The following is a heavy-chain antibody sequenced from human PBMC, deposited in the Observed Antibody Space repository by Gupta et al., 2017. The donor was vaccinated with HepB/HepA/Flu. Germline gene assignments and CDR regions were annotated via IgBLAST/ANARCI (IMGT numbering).Heavy chain of an antibody. V-gene: IGHV3-13*01. CDR2: IGSAGDT. D-gene: IGHD5-18*01. J-gene: IGHJ6*02. CDR3: ARAGYSYGSDYYGLDV. Sequence: EVQLVESGGDLVQPGGSLRLSCAASGFIFRGYDMHWVRQGTGRGLEWVSSIGSAGDTYYPDSAKGRFTISRDNAKNSLHLQINNLKAGDTAVYFCARAGYSYGSDYYGLDVWGQGTTVTVSS. CDR1: GFIFRGYD.